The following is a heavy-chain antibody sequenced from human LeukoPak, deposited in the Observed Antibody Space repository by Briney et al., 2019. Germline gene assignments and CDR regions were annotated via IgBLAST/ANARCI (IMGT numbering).Heavy chain of an antibody. Sequence: GRSLRLSCVASGFNFDDYAMHWVRLAPGKGLEWVSGISWNSGRTGYADSVKGRFTISRDNAKNSLYLQMNSLRAEDTAVYYCAGGYSSSWSSYYYGMDVWGQGTTVTVSS. CDR2: ISWNSGRT. J-gene: IGHJ6*02. D-gene: IGHD6-13*01. V-gene: IGHV3-9*01. CDR1: GFNFDDYA. CDR3: AGGYSSSWSSYYYGMDV.